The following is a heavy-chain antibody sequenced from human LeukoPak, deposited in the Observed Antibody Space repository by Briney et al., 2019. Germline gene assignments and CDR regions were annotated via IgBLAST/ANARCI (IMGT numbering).Heavy chain of an antibody. CDR3: AKDVYNWNFYFDY. Sequence: GGPLRLFCGPSGFTFSCYPMSWVRQARGEGVVGVSTMSARGYSTYYVDSVKGRFTISRDNSKKTLYLQMNSRRAEDTAIFCCAKDVYNWNFYFDYWGQGTLVTVSS. V-gene: IGHV3-23*01. CDR2: MSARGYST. D-gene: IGHD1-7*01. CDR1: GFTFSCYP. J-gene: IGHJ4*02.